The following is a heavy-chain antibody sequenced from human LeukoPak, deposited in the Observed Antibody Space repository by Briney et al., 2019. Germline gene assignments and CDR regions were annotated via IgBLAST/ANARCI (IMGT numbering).Heavy chain of an antibody. CDR3: ARGESIAAAGIDY. Sequence: GGSLRLSCAASGFTFSSYSMNWVRQAPGQGLEWVSYISSSSSTIYYADSVKGRFTISRDNAKNSLYLQMNSLRAEDTAVYYCARGESIAAAGIDYWGQGTLVTVSS. D-gene: IGHD6-13*01. CDR2: ISSSSSTI. V-gene: IGHV3-48*04. J-gene: IGHJ4*02. CDR1: GFTFSSYS.